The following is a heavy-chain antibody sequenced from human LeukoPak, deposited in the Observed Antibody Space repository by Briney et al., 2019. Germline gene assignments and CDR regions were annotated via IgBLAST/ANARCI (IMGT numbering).Heavy chain of an antibody. CDR3: TRYNNDHFDY. D-gene: IGHD1-14*01. V-gene: IGHV3-33*01. Sequence: PGGSLRLSCAGSGFTFGGYGMHWFRQTPGKGLEWVAVIAYDGSRAFYADSVKGRFTISRDNSKNTMSAQMDDLRAEDTAVYYCTRYNNDHFDYWGQGTLATVSS. J-gene: IGHJ4*02. CDR1: GFTFGGYG. CDR2: IAYDGSRA.